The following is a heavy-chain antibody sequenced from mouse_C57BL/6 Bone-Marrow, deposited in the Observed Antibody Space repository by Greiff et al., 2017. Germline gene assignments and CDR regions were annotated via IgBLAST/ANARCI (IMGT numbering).Heavy chain of an antibody. D-gene: IGHD2-1*01. V-gene: IGHV1-63*01. Sequence: QVQLQQSGAELVRPGTSVTMSCKASGYTFTNYWIGWAKQRPGHGLEWLGDIYPGGGYTNYNEQFKGKATLTADKSSSTAYMQFSSLTSEDSAIYYCARSYYGNYGYAMDYWGQGTSVTVSS. CDR2: IYPGGGYT. J-gene: IGHJ4*01. CDR1: GYTFTNYW. CDR3: ARSYYGNYGYAMDY.